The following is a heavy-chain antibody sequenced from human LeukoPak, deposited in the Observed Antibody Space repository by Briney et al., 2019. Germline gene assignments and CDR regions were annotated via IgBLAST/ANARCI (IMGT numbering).Heavy chain of an antibody. J-gene: IGHJ3*02. V-gene: IGHV4-4*07. D-gene: IGHD5-18*01. CDR3: ASSLLGTAMADDAFDI. CDR1: GGSISSYY. Sequence: SETLSLTXTVSGGSISSYYWSWIRQPAGKGLEWIGRIYTSGSTNYNPSLKSRVTMSVDTSKNQFSLKLSSVTAADTAVYYRASSLLGTAMADDAFDIWGQGTMVTVSS. CDR2: IYTSGST.